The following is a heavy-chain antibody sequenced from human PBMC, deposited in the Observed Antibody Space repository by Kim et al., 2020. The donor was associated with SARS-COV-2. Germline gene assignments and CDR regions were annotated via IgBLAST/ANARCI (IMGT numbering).Heavy chain of an antibody. V-gene: IGHV4-39*01. Sequence: SETLSLTCTVSGGSISSSRYFWGWIRQPPGKGLEWIGSLYYSGSIYYNPSLKSRITISVDTSKNQFSLNLSSVTAADTAVYFCAGQGLMFGSLIGYKWFDPWGQGTLVTVSS. CDR2: LYYSGSI. CDR1: GGSISSSRYF. D-gene: IGHD3-16*01. CDR3: AGQGLMFGSLIGYKWFDP. J-gene: IGHJ5*02.